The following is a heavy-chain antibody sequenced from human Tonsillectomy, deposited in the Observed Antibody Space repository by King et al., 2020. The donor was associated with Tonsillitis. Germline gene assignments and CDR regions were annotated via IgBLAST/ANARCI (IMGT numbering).Heavy chain of an antibody. Sequence: EVQLVESGGGLVQPGGSLRLSCAASGFTFSSNAMSWVRQAPGKGLEWVSTISGSGVSTYYADSVKGRFTISRDNSKNTLYLQMSSLRAEDTAVYYCTKDLSGYNYWGQGTLVTVSS. J-gene: IGHJ4*02. CDR2: ISGSGVST. D-gene: IGHD3-22*01. CDR1: GFTFSSNA. CDR3: TKDLSGYNY. V-gene: IGHV3-23*04.